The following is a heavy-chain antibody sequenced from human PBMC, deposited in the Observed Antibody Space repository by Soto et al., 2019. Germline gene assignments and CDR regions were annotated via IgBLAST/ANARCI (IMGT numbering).Heavy chain of an antibody. CDR3: AHSGAHYDFWSGYSHKNWFDP. CDR1: GFSLSTLEVG. Sequence: GSGPTLVNPTQTLTLTCTFSGFSLSTLEVGVGWIRQPPGKALEWLGIIYYNGDERYSPSLRSRLTITKDTSKNQVVLTMTNMDPVDTATYYCAHSGAHYDFWSGYSHKNWFDPWGQGTLVTVSS. V-gene: IGHV2-5*01. D-gene: IGHD3-3*01. J-gene: IGHJ5*02. CDR2: IYYNGDE.